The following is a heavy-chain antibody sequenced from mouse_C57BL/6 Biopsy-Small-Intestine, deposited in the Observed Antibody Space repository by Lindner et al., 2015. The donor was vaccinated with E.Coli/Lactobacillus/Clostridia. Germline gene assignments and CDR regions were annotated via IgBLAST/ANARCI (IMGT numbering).Heavy chain of an antibody. Sequence: VQLQESGAELVRPGTSVKMSCKASGYTFTNYWIGWAKQRPGHGLEWIGDIYPGGGYTNYNEKFKGKATLTAYKSSSTAYMQFSSLTSEDSAIYYCARGKGAMDYWGQGTSVTVSS. CDR1: GYTFTNYW. V-gene: IGHV1-63*01. J-gene: IGHJ4*01. CDR3: ARGKGAMDY. CDR2: IYPGGGYT. D-gene: IGHD1-3*01.